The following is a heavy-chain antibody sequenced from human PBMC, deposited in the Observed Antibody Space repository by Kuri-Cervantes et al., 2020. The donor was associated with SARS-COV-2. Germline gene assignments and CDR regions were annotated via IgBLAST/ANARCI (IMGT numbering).Heavy chain of an antibody. J-gene: IGHJ4*02. D-gene: IGHD6-19*01. CDR1: GGSISSGDYY. V-gene: IGHV4-30-4*01. CDR2: IYYSGST. Sequence: LRLSCTVSGGSISSGDYYWSWIRQPPGKGLEWIGYIYYSGSTYYNPSLKSRVTISVDTSKNQFSLKLSSVTAADTAVYYCARYRSGWSFDYWGQGTLVTVSS. CDR3: ARYRSGWSFDY.